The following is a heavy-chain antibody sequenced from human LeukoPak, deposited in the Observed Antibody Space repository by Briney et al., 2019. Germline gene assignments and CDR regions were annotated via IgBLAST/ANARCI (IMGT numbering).Heavy chain of an antibody. V-gene: IGHV5-51*01. D-gene: IGHD6-13*01. Sequence: GASLKISCEGSGYSFSTYWIAGVRQLPGKGLEWMGSIYPRDSEIRYSPSFQGQVTISADNSISTAYLQWSSLKASDTAMYYCARPAYSSSLSSHFDPWGQGTLVTVSS. J-gene: IGHJ5*02. CDR2: IYPRDSEI. CDR3: ARPAYSSSLSSHFDP. CDR1: GYSFSTYW.